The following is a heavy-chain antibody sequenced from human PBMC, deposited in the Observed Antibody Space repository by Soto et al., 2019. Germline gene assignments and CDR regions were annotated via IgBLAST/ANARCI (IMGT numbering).Heavy chain of an antibody. V-gene: IGHV4-34*01. Sequence: QVQLQQWGAGLLKPSETLSLTCAVYGGSFSGYYWSWIRQPPGKGLEWIGEINHSGSTNYNPSLKSRVTISVDTSKNQFSLKLSSVTAADPAVYYCAREHYYDSSGRLDYWGQGTLVTVSS. CDR2: INHSGST. J-gene: IGHJ4*02. CDR1: GGSFSGYY. CDR3: AREHYYDSSGRLDY. D-gene: IGHD3-22*01.